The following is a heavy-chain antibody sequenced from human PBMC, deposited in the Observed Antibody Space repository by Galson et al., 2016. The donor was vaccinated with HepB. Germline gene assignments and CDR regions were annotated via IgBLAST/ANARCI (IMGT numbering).Heavy chain of an antibody. D-gene: IGHD7-27*01. Sequence: SVKVSCKASGGSFTRYVINWVRQAPGQGLEWMGGFIPIYHSAYYAQSLQGRVTLSADESTATAYMELSDLGPEDTAVYFCARETNWGRVTTKLADAFDVWGPGTKVTVSS. CDR1: GGSFTRYV. V-gene: IGHV1-69*13. CDR2: FIPIYHSA. CDR3: ARETNWGRVTTKLADAFDV. J-gene: IGHJ3*01.